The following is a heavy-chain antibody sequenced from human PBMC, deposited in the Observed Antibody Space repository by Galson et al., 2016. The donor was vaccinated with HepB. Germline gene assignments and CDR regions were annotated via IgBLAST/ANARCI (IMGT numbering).Heavy chain of an antibody. J-gene: IGHJ6*02. V-gene: IGHV3-23*01. CDR2: ISGSGGTT. CDR1: GFTFSIYA. CDR3: AKDIMRSYYSDYVMDV. Sequence: SLRLSCAASGFTFSIYAMRWVRQAPGKGLEWISVISGSGGTTYYADSVKGRFTISRDNPKKTLYLQMNSLRAEDTAVYFCAKDIMRSYYSDYVMDVWGQGTTVTVSS.